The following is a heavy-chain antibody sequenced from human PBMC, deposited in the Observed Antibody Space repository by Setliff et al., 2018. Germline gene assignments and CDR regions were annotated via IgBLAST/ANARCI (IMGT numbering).Heavy chain of an antibody. CDR3: VREGVDCRSSTDYRYYMDV. Sequence: ASVKVSCKASGGTFSSYGISWVRQAPGQGLEWMGGTIPMFGTTNYARKFQGRVTIITDESTSTAYMQLSSLGSEDTAVYYCVREGVDCRSSTDYRYYMDVWGKGTTVTVSS. CDR2: TIPMFGTT. D-gene: IGHD2-15*01. J-gene: IGHJ6*03. V-gene: IGHV1-69*05. CDR1: GGTFSSYG.